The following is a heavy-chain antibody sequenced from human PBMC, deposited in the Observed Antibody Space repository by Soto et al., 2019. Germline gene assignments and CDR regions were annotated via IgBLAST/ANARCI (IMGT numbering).Heavy chain of an antibody. D-gene: IGHD6-19*01. CDR2: IRSKANSYAT. J-gene: IGHJ5*02. CDR3: TRQILAVAGSNWFDP. CDR1: GFTFSGSA. Sequence: GGSLRLSCAASGFTFSGSAMHWVRQASGKGLEWVGRIRSKANSYATAYAASVKGRFTISRDDSKNTAYLQMNSLKTEDTAVYYCTRQILAVAGSNWFDPWGQGTLVTVSS. V-gene: IGHV3-73*01.